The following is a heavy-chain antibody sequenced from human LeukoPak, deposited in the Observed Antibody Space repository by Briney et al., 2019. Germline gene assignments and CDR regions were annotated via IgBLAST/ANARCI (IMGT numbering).Heavy chain of an antibody. D-gene: IGHD4-17*01. CDR2: ISYDGSNK. Sequence: GGSLRLSCAASGFTFSRYGMHWVRQAPGKGLEWVTAISYDGSNKYYADSVKGRFTISRDNSKNTLYVQMNSLRAEDTAVYYCTPHGRGDYAPLGGVDYWGQGTLVTVSS. V-gene: IGHV3-30*04. J-gene: IGHJ4*02. CDR3: TPHGRGDYAPLGGVDY. CDR1: GFTFSRYG.